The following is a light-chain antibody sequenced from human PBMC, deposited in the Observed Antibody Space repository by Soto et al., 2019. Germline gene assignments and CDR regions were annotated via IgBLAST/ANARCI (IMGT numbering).Light chain of an antibody. J-gene: IGKJ1*01. V-gene: IGKV3-20*01. CDR1: QSVNSNY. CDR2: GAS. CDR3: QQYDSPPRT. Sequence: EIVLTQSPGTLSLSPGERATLSCRASQSVNSNYLAWDQQKPGQGPRVLMYGASSRATGIPDRFSGSGSGTDFTLTISRLEPEDFAVYYCQQYDSPPRTFGQGTKVEIK.